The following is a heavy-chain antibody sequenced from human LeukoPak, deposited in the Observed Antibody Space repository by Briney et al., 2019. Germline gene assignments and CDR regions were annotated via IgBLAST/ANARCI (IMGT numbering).Heavy chain of an antibody. J-gene: IGHJ4*02. CDR2: IYYSGST. CDR1: GGSISSGSYY. V-gene: IGHV4-61*01. Sequence: SETLSLTCTVSGGSISSGSYYWSWIRQPPGKGLEWIGYIYYSGSTNYNPSLKSRVTISVDTSKNQFSLKLSSVTAADTAVYYCARVGYGSGSFDYWGQGTLVTVSS. CDR3: ARVGYGSGSFDY. D-gene: IGHD3-10*01.